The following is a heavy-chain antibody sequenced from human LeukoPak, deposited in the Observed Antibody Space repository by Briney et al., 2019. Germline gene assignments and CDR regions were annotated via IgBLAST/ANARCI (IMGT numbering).Heavy chain of an antibody. CDR1: GGSFSGYY. V-gene: IGHV4-34*01. CDR2: INHSGST. D-gene: IGHD1-7*01. J-gene: IGHJ4*02. Sequence: SETLSLTCAVYGGSFSGYYWSWIRQPPGKGLEWIGEINHSGSTNYNPSLKSRVTISVDTSKNQFPLKLSSVTAADTAVYYCARHGRRNWNYVYWGQGTLVTVSS. CDR3: ARHGRRNWNYVY.